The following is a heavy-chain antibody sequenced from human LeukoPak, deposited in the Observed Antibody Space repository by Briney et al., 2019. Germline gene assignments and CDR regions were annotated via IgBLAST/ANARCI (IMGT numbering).Heavy chain of an antibody. J-gene: IGHJ5*02. D-gene: IGHD5-12*01. CDR3: ARDRVATIPPNWFDP. CDR1: GYTFTGYY. V-gene: IGHV1-2*02. CDR2: INPNSGGT. Sequence: ASVKVSCKASGYTFTGYYMHWVRQAPGQGLEWMGWINPNSGGTNYAQKFQGRVTMTRDTSISTAYMELSRLRSDDTAVYYCARDRVATIPPNWFDPWDQGTLVTVSS.